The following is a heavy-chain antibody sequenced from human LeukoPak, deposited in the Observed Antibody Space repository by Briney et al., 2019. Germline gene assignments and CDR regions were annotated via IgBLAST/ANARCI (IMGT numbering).Heavy chain of an antibody. CDR1: GGTFTSYA. J-gene: IGHJ4*02. CDR2: INAGNGNT. V-gene: IGHV1-3*01. Sequence: ASVKVSCKASGGTFTSYAMHWVRQAPGQRLEWMGWINAGNGNTKYSQKFQGRVTITRDTSASTAYMELSSLRSEDTAVYYCARVEVDGLWLHRWGYYFDYWGQGTLVTVSS. CDR3: ARVEVDGLWLHRWGYYFDY. D-gene: IGHD5-18*01.